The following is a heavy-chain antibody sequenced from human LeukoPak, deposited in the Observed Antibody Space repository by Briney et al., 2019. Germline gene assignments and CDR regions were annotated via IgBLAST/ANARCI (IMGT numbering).Heavy chain of an antibody. CDR2: ISYEGSNK. Sequence: PGGSLRLSCAASGFTFSSYGMHWVRQAPGKGLEWVAVISYEGSNKYYADSVKGRFTISRDNSKNTLYLQMGSLRAEDMAVYYCARWGGSYYSPAYYYYYMDVWGKGTTVTVSS. CDR3: ARWGGSYYSPAYYYYYMDV. CDR1: GFTFSSYG. V-gene: IGHV3-30*03. D-gene: IGHD1-26*01. J-gene: IGHJ6*03.